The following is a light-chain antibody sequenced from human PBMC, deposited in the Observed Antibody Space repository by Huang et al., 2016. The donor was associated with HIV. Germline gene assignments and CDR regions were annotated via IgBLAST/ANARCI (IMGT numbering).Light chain of an antibody. CDR3: QHYNNWPYT. V-gene: IGKV3-15*01. Sequence: EIVMTQSPATLSVSPGGRATISCRASQSVSRNLAWFQQKPCQAPRLLIYGAATRNTGVPARFSGSGSGTEFTLTISSLQSADFAVYYCQHYNNWPYTFGQGTKLEIK. J-gene: IGKJ2*01. CDR2: GAA. CDR1: QSVSRN.